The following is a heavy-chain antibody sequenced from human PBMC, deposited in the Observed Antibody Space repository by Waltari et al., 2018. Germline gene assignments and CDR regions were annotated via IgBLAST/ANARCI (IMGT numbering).Heavy chain of an antibody. CDR1: GFTFSSYW. V-gene: IGHV3-74*01. CDR3: ARDIYDFWSGRPDI. CDR2: INSDGSST. D-gene: IGHD3-3*01. Sequence: EVQLVESGGGLVQPGGSLRLSCAASGFTFSSYWMHWVRQAPGKGLVLVSRINSDGSSTSYADSVKGRFTISRDNAKNTLYLQMNSLRAEDTAVYYCARDIYDFWSGRPDIWGQGTMVTVSS. J-gene: IGHJ3*02.